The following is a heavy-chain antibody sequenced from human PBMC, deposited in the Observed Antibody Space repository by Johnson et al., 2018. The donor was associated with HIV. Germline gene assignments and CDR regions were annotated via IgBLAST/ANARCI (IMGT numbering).Heavy chain of an antibody. D-gene: IGHD2-21*01. CDR3: VRDDGSDYEAFDI. CDR1: GFTFSSYW. Sequence: VQLVESGGGLVQPGGSLRLYCAASGFTFSSYWMSWVRQAPGKGLEWVANIKQDGSEKYYVDSVKGRFTISRDNARKSLYLQMNNLRAEDTAVYYCVRDDGSDYEAFDIWGQGTMVTVSS. V-gene: IGHV3-7*05. J-gene: IGHJ3*02. CDR2: IKQDGSEK.